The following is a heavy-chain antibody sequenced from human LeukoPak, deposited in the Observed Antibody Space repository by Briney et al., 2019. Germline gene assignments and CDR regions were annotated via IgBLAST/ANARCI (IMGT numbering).Heavy chain of an antibody. CDR3: ARDLEGTSGMDV. V-gene: IGHV3-21*01. Sequence: GGSLRLSCAASGFTFSRYSMNWVRQAPGKGLEWVSSITSSSSSTYRYYADSAKGRFTVSRDNAKNSLYLQMNSLRAEDTAVYYCARDLEGTSGMDVWGQGTAVTVSS. CDR1: GFTFSRYS. CDR2: ITSSSSSTYR. J-gene: IGHJ6*02. D-gene: IGHD3-3*01.